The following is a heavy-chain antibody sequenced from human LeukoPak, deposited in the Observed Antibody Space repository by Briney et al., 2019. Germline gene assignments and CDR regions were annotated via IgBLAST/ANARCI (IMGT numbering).Heavy chain of an antibody. CDR2: IYTSGST. J-gene: IGHJ6*02. CDR3: ARRMSARGHMVRGVIRNYYNYGMDV. V-gene: IGHV4-4*07. D-gene: IGHD3-10*01. CDR1: GGSISSYY. Sequence: PSETLSLTCTVSGGSISSYYWSWIRQPAGKGLDWIGRIYTSGSTNYNPSLKSRVTMSVDTSKNQFSLKLSSVTAADTALYYCARRMSARGHMVRGVIRNYYNYGMDVWGQGTTVTVSS.